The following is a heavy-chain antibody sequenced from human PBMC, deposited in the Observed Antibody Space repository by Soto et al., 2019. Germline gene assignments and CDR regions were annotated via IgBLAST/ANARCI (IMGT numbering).Heavy chain of an antibody. V-gene: IGHV3-30-3*01. J-gene: IGHJ4*02. Sequence: QVHLMESGGGVVQPGGSLRLSSATSGFTFSDYSMHWFRQAPGKGLEWVAVTSSNGGTKFYADSVKGRFTVSRDNSKNTLYLQMNSLRPEDTAVYFCAREVVLTEWYFDNWGQGILVTVSS. CDR3: AREVVLTEWYFDN. CDR1: GFTFSDYS. D-gene: IGHD2-21*01. CDR2: TSSNGGTK.